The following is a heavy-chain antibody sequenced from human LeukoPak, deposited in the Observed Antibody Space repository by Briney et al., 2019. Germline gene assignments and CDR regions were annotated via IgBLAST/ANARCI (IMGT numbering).Heavy chain of an antibody. V-gene: IGHV1-18*01. CDR1: GYTFTSYG. CDR3: ARDPTPRGDYDY. CDR2: ISAYNGNT. J-gene: IGHJ4*02. Sequence: ASVTVSCKASGYTFTSYGISWVRQAPGQGLEWMGWISAYNGNTNYAQKLQGRVTMTTDTSTSTAYMELRSLRSDDTAVYYCARDPTPRGDYDYWGQGTLVTVSS. D-gene: IGHD4-17*01.